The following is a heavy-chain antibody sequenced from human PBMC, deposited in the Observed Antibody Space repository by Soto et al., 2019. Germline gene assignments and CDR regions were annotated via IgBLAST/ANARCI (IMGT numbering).Heavy chain of an antibody. Sequence: QVQLQESGPGLVKPSQTLSLTCSVSGESISSGGYYWSWIRHHPGKGLEWIWYIYDSESAYYNPALTSRVTISMDTSKNPFDMRLSSVTAADTAVYYCARASSSSSAADYWGQGTLATVSS. CDR3: ARASSSSSAADY. CDR2: IYDSESA. CDR1: GESISSGGYY. J-gene: IGHJ4*02. V-gene: IGHV4-31*03. D-gene: IGHD6-6*01.